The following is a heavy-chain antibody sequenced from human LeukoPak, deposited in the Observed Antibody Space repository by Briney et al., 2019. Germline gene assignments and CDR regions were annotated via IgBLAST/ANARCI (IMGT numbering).Heavy chain of an antibody. CDR1: GGSISSYY. Sequence: SETLSLTCTVSGGSISSYYWSWIRQPPGKGLEWIGYIYYSGSTNYNPSLKSRVTISVDTSKNQFSLKLSSVTAADTAVYYCARQSPYYYDSSGYSYRPDNWFDPWGQGTLVTVSS. D-gene: IGHD3-22*01. V-gene: IGHV4-59*08. CDR3: ARQSPYYYDSSGYSYRPDNWFDP. CDR2: IYYSGST. J-gene: IGHJ5*02.